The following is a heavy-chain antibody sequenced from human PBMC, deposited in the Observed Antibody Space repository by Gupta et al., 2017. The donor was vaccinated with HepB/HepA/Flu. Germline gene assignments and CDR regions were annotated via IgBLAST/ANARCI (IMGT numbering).Heavy chain of an antibody. V-gene: IGHV3-9*01. Sequence: EVQLLESGGGLVQPGSSLRLSCAASGFIFDDYAMHWVRQAPGKGLEWVSGISWNRGSIGYADSVKGRFTIPRDNAKNSLYLQMNSLRAEDTALYYCAKEQSSSYYGVRFHHWGQGTLVTVSS. CDR3: AKEQSSSYYGVRFHH. CDR2: ISWNRGSI. D-gene: IGHD6-13*01. CDR1: GFIFDDYA. J-gene: IGHJ1*01.